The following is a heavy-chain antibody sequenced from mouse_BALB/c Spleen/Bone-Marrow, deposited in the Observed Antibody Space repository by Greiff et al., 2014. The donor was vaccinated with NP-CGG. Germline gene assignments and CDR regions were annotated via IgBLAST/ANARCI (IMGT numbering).Heavy chain of an antibody. Sequence: VQLQQSGTVLARPGASVKMSCKASGYSFTSYWMHWVKQRPGQGLEWIGAIYPGNSDTSYNQKFKGKAKLTAVSSASTAYMELSSLTNEDSAVYYFTRSPTMITTYSGAMDYWGQGTSVTVSA. CDR3: TRSPTMITTYSGAMDY. D-gene: IGHD2-4*01. V-gene: IGHV1-5*01. CDR1: GYSFTSYW. CDR2: IYPGNSDT. J-gene: IGHJ4*01.